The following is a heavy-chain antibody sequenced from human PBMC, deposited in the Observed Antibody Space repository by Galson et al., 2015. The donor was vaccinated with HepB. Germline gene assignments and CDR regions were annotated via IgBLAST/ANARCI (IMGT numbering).Heavy chain of an antibody. CDR1: GFTLSSYE. CDR3: ARPPVTRRWYFDL. CDR2: ISGSGSTI. Sequence: SLRLSCAASGFTLSSYEMNWVRQAPGKGLEWVSYISGSGSTIYYADSVKGRFTISRDNAKNSLYLQMNSLRAEDTAVYYCARPPVTRRWYFDLWGRGTLVTVSS. J-gene: IGHJ2*01. D-gene: IGHD4-17*01. V-gene: IGHV3-48*03.